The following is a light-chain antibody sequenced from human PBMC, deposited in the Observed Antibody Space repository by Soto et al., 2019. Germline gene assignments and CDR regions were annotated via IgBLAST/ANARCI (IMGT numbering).Light chain of an antibody. Sequence: EIVLTQSPDTLSLSRGERATLSCRASQSVASRNLAWYQQKSGQAPRLLIYGASSRATGIPARFSGSGSGTEFTLTISSLQSEDFAVYYCQQYNNWPVLTFGGGTKVDIK. CDR1: QSVASRN. J-gene: IGKJ4*01. CDR2: GAS. V-gene: IGKV3D-15*01. CDR3: QQYNNWPVLT.